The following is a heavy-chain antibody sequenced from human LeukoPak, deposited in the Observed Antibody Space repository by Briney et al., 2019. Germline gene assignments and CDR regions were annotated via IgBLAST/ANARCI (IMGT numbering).Heavy chain of an antibody. J-gene: IGHJ3*02. D-gene: IGHD6-6*01. CDR3: VSDVHWAFDM. Sequence: GGSLRLSCAASGFTFSSDPMNWVRQAPGKGLEWISNIRSDGDDFYADTVKGRFTISRDNAKNSLYLQMNSLKEEDTAVYYCVSDVHWAFDMWGQGTMVTVSS. CDR2: IRSDGDD. CDR1: GFTFSSDP. V-gene: IGHV3-48*02.